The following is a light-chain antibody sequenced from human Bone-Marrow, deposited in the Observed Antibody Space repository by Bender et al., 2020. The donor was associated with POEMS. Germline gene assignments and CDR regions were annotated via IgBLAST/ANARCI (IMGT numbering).Light chain of an antibody. CDR1: SSDVGSYNL. J-gene: IGLJ2*01. CDR3: CSYAGSTTV. Sequence: QSALTQPASVSGSPGQSITISCTGTSSDVGSYNLVSWYQQHPGKAPKLMIYEVTKRPSGGSSRFSGSKSGNTASLTISGLQAEDEADYYCCSYAGSTTVFGGGTELTVL. CDR2: EVT. V-gene: IGLV2-23*02.